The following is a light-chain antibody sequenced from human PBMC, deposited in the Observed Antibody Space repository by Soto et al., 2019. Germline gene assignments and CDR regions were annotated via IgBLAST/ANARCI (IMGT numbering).Light chain of an antibody. CDR1: QTFASNY. Sequence: DIVLTQSPGTLSLSPGERATLSCRASQTFASNYLAWYQQRPGQAPRLLIYGTSTRAAGVPPRFVGSGSGTDFTLTINSLDPEDFAVYFCQQYGSSPLTFGGGTTVDLK. CDR3: QQYGSSPLT. CDR2: GTS. V-gene: IGKV3-20*01. J-gene: IGKJ4*01.